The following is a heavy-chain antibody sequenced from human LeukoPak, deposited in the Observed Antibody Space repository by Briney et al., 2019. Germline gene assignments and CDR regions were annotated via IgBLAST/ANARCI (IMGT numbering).Heavy chain of an antibody. CDR3: AKAGGSYSGLNYFDY. D-gene: IGHD1-26*01. V-gene: IGHV3-9*01. CDR2: ISWNSGSI. J-gene: IGHJ4*02. Sequence: GRSLRLSCAASGFTFDDYAMHWVRHAPGKGLEGVSGISWNSGSIDYADSVKGRFTISRDNAKNSLYLHLNSLRAEDSALYYCAKAGGSYSGLNYFDYWVQGTLVTVSS. CDR1: GFTFDDYA.